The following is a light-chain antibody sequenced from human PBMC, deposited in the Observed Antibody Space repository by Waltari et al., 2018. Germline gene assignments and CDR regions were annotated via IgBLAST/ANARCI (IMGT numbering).Light chain of an antibody. V-gene: IGKV1-5*01. Sequence: DIQMTQSPSTLSASVGDRVTITCRASQRISKWLAWYQQKPGKAPKLLTYHASTLESGVPSRLSGSGSGTEFTLTISSLQPDDFATFYCQQYNLYWTFGQGTKVEIK. CDR1: QRISKW. J-gene: IGKJ1*01. CDR2: HAS. CDR3: QQYNLYWT.